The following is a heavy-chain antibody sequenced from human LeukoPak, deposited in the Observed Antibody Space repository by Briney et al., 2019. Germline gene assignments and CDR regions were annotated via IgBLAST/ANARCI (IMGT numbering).Heavy chain of an antibody. CDR1: GASISLRNYY. CDR3: ARSSLYFGRGFFDP. Sequence: SETLSLTCNISGASISLRNYYWAWICQPPGKGLEWIGRIYYTGSTFYNPSLKSRVSISVDTSKNQFSLRLTSVTAADTAVFYCARSSLYFGRGFFDPWSQRTLVTVSS. J-gene: IGHJ5*02. D-gene: IGHD2-8*01. CDR2: IYYTGST. V-gene: IGHV4-39*01.